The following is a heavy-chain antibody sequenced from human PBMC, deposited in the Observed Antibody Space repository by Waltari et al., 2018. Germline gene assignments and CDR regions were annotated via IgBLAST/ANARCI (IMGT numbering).Heavy chain of an antibody. V-gene: IGHV4-61*09. D-gene: IGHD1-1*01. CDR1: GGSISSGSYY. CDR3: ARTVTTYRYFDY. CDR2: IYTSGST. Sequence: QVQLQESGPGLVKPSQTLSLTCTVSGGSISSGSYYWRWIRQPAGKGLEWIGYIYTSGSTNYNPSLKSRVTISVDTSKNQFSLKLSSVTAADTAVYYCARTVTTYRYFDYWGQGTLVTVSS. J-gene: IGHJ4*02.